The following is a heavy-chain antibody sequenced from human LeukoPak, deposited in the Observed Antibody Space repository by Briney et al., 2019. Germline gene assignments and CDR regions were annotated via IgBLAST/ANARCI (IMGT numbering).Heavy chain of an antibody. CDR2: IKSKTDGGTT. D-gene: IGHD3-10*01. Sequence: PGGSLRLSCAVSGFTFSNGWKSWVRQAPGKGLEWVGRIKSKTDGGTTDYAAPVKGRFTISRDDSKNTLYLQMNSLKTEDTAVYYCTTGITMVRGVIHLIDYWGQGTLVTASS. CDR3: TTGITMVRGVIHLIDY. V-gene: IGHV3-15*01. J-gene: IGHJ4*02. CDR1: GFTFSNGW.